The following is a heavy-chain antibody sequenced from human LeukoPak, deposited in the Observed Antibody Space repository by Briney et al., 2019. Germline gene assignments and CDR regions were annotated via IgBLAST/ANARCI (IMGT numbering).Heavy chain of an antibody. CDR1: GFTFSSYW. D-gene: IGHD3-22*01. Sequence: GGFLRLSCAASGFTFSSYWMSWVRQAPGKGLEWVANIKQDGSEKYYVDSVKGRFTISRDNAKNSLYLQMNSLRAEDTAVYYCARDRYYYDSSGRNYYYMDVWGKGTTVTVSS. J-gene: IGHJ6*03. CDR3: ARDRYYYDSSGRNYYYMDV. CDR2: IKQDGSEK. V-gene: IGHV3-7*01.